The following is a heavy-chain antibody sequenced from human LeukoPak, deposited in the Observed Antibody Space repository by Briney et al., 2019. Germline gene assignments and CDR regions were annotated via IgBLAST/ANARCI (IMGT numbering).Heavy chain of an antibody. CDR3: ARSFYDILIGYYQYFDY. J-gene: IGHJ4*02. V-gene: IGHV3-23*01. CDR1: GFTFSNYA. CDR2: IDEGGGTT. D-gene: IGHD3-9*01. Sequence: PGGSLRLSCAASGFTFSNYAMSWVRQAPGKGLEWVSGIDEGGGTTYYADSVKGRFTISRDNARNTLFLQMNSLGAEDTAVYYCARSFYDILIGYYQYFDYWGQGTLVTVSS.